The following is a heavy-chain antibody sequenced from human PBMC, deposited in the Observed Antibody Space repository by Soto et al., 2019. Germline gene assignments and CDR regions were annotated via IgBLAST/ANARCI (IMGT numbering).Heavy chain of an antibody. V-gene: IGHV3-33*01. CDR2: IWHDGSYK. J-gene: IGHJ5*02. D-gene: IGHD6-19*01. Sequence: QVQLVESGGGVVQPGTSLRLSCEASGFTFSSYGIHWVRQAPGKGLEWVAVIWHDGSYKYYADYVKGRFTISRDNSKNTLYLEMNSLRAEYTAIYYCARDVKAVAGLDLWGQGTLVSVS. CDR1: GFTFSSYG. CDR3: ARDVKAVAGLDL.